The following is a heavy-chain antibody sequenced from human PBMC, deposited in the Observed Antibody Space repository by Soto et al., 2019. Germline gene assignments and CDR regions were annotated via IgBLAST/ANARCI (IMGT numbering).Heavy chain of an antibody. V-gene: IGHV4-30-4*01. Sequence: SETLSLTCTVSGGSIRTGDYYWTWIRQPPGKGLEWIGYIYYSGRTYYNPSLKSRLTISVDTSKNQFSLKLTSVTAADTAVYYCARCGHSGYDPLDYYYYYGMDVWGHGTTVTVSS. CDR1: GGSIRTGDYY. J-gene: IGHJ6*02. D-gene: IGHD5-12*01. CDR3: ARCGHSGYDPLDYYYYYGMDV. CDR2: IYYSGRT.